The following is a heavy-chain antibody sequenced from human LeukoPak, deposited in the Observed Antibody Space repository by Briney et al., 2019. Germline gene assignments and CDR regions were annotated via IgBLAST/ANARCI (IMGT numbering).Heavy chain of an antibody. CDR3: ARQDYGSGDEGYNWFDP. J-gene: IGHJ5*02. D-gene: IGHD3-10*01. CDR2: IYYSGST. V-gene: IGHV4-59*08. CDR1: GDSISSYY. Sequence: PSETLSLTCTVSGDSISSYYWSWIRQPPGKGLEWIGYIYYSGSTNYNPSLKSRVTISVDTSKNQFSLKLSSVTAADTAVYYCARQDYGSGDEGYNWFDPWGQGTLVTVSS.